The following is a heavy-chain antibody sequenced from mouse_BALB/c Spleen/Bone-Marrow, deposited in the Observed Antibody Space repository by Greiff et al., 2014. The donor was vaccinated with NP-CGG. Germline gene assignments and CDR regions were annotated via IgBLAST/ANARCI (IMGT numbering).Heavy chain of an antibody. CDR1: GFSIKDTY. CDR3: ASYYYGSSSFAY. V-gene: IGHV14-3*02. J-gene: IGHJ3*01. CDR2: IDPANGNT. D-gene: IGHD1-1*01. Sequence: VQLKQSGAELVKPGASVKLSCTASGFSIKDTYMHWVKQRPEQGLEWIGRIDPANGNTKYDPEFQGKATITADTSSNTAYLQLSSLTSEDTAVYYCASYYYGSSSFAYWGQGTLVTVSA.